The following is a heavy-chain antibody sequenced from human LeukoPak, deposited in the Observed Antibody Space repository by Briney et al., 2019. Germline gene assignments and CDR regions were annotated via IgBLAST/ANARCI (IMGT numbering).Heavy chain of an antibody. CDR1: GTSISLSNW. CDR3: ARATRTGGAFDI. CDR2: IYHSGTS. Sequence: SETLSLTCAVSGTSISLSNWWTWVRQPPGKGLEWIGEIYHSGTSNYNPSLKSRVTISLDKSRNQFSLNLNSVSAADTAVYYCARATRTGGAFDIWGQGTMVTVSS. V-gene: IGHV4-4*02. J-gene: IGHJ3*02. D-gene: IGHD1-1*01.